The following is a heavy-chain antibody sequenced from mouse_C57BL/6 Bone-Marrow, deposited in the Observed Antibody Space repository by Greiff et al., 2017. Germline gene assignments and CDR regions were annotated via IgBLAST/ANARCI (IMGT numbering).Heavy chain of an antibody. CDR2: IDPENGDT. CDR3: TYLFDY. Sequence: EVKLMESGAELVRPGASVKLSCTASGFNIKDDYMHWVKQRPEQGLEWIGWIDPENGDTEYASKFQGKATITADKSSNTAYLQLSSLTSEDTAVYYCTYLFDYWGQGTTLTVSS. J-gene: IGHJ2*01. V-gene: IGHV14-4*01. CDR1: GFNIKDDY.